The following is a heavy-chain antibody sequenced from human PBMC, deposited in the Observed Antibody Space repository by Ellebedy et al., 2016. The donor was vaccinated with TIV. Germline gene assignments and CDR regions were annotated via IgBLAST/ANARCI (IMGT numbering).Heavy chain of an antibody. V-gene: IGHV3-21*01. D-gene: IGHD6-19*01. CDR1: GFTFSSYS. Sequence: GESLKISXAASGFTFSSYSMNWVRQAPGKGLEWVSSISSSSSYIYYADSVKGRFTISRDNAKNSLYLQMNSLRAEDTAVYYCARDTSYSSGWFAFDYWGQGTLVTVSS. CDR2: ISSSSSYI. J-gene: IGHJ4*02. CDR3: ARDTSYSSGWFAFDY.